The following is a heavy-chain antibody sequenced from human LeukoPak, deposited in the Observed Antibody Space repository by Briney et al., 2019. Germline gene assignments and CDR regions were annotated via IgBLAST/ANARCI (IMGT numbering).Heavy chain of an antibody. Sequence: SETLSLTCTVSGGSISSYYWSWIRQPAGKGLEWIGRIYTSGSTNCNPSLKSRVTMSVDTSKNQFSLKLSSVTAADTAVYYCARAGPDYYGSGSYEDYWGQGTLVTVSS. CDR3: ARAGPDYYGSGSYEDY. V-gene: IGHV4-4*07. CDR1: GGSISSYY. D-gene: IGHD3-10*01. CDR2: IYTSGST. J-gene: IGHJ4*02.